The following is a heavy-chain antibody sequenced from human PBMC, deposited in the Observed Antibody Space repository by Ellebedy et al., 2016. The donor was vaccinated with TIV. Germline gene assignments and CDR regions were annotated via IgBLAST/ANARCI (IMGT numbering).Heavy chain of an antibody. J-gene: IGHJ4*02. Sequence: AASVKVSCKASGGTFSSYAISWVRQAPGQGLEWMGGIIPIFGTANYAQKFQGRVTITADESTSTAYMELSSLRSEDTAVYYCARDLGDDTVGFWGQGTLVTVSS. CDR1: GGTFSSYA. CDR3: ARDLGDDTVGF. V-gene: IGHV1-69*13. D-gene: IGHD4-23*01. CDR2: IIPIFGTA.